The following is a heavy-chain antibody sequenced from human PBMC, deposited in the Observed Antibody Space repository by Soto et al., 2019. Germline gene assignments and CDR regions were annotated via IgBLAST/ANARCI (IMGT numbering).Heavy chain of an antibody. CDR2: IYPGDSDT. Sequence: PGESLKISCKGSGYTFTTYWIGWVRQMPGKGLEWMGIIYPGDSDTRYSPSFQGQVTISADKSISTAYLQWSSLKASDTAMYYCARSLGSSYKGYYYYGLDVWGQGTTVTVSS. CDR1: GYTFTTYW. CDR3: ARSLGSSYKGYYYYGLDV. J-gene: IGHJ6*02. D-gene: IGHD5-18*01. V-gene: IGHV5-51*01.